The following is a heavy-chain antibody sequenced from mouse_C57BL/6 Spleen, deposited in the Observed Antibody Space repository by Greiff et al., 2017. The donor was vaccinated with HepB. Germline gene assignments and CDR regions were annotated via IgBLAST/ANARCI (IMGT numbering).Heavy chain of an antibody. CDR1: GYTFTSYG. V-gene: IGHV1-81*01. CDR3: ARWPSYDWLAY. Sequence: QVQLQQSGAELARPGASVKLSCKASGYTFTSYGISWVKQRTGQGLEWIGESYPRSGNTYYNEKFKGKATLTADKSSSTAYMELRSLTSEDSAVYFCARWPSYDWLAYWGQGTLVTVSA. D-gene: IGHD2-3*01. J-gene: IGHJ3*01. CDR2: SYPRSGNT.